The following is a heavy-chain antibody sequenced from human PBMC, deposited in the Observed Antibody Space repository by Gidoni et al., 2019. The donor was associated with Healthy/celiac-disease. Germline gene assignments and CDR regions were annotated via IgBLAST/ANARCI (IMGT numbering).Heavy chain of an antibody. J-gene: IGHJ4*02. D-gene: IGHD1-26*01. CDR2: IYYSGNS. CDR1: GGSISSYY. Sequence: QVQLQESGPGLVKPSETLSLTSTVSGGSISSYYWSRIRQPPGKGLEWIGYIYYSGNSNYNPSLKSRFTVSIDTSKNQFPLRLSSVTAADTAVYYCARAGGGLLPFDYWGRGTLVAVSS. V-gene: IGHV4-59*01. CDR3: ARAGGGLLPFDY.